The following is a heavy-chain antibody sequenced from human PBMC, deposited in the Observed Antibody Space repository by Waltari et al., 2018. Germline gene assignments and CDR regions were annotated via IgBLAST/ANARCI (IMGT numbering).Heavy chain of an antibody. J-gene: IGHJ4*02. CDR3: ARARYYYDSSGYYPDY. V-gene: IGHV1-69*02. CDR2: IIPILGIA. CDR1: GGTFSSYT. Sequence: QVQLVQSGAEVKKPGSSVTVSCKASGGTFSSYTISWVRPAPGQGLEWMGRIIPILGIANYAQKFQGRVTITADKSTSTAYMELSSLRSEDTAVYYCARARYYYDSSGYYPDYWGQGTLVTVSS. D-gene: IGHD3-22*01.